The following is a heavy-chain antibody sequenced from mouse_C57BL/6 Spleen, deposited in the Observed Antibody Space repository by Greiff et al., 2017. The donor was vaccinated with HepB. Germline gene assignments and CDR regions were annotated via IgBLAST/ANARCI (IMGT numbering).Heavy chain of an antibody. J-gene: IGHJ2*01. CDR1: GYTFTSYG. Sequence: VQLQQSGAELARPGASVKLSCKASGYTFTSYGISWVKQRTGQGLEWIGEIYPRSGNTYYNEKFKGKATLTADKSSSTAYMELRSLTSEDSAVYFCAKDPKTAQATPFDYWGQGTTLTVSS. CDR3: AKDPKTAQATPFDY. V-gene: IGHV1-81*01. CDR2: IYPRSGNT. D-gene: IGHD3-2*02.